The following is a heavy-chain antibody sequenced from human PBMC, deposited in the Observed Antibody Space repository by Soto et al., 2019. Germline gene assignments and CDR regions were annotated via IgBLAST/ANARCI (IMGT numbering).Heavy chain of an antibody. J-gene: IGHJ4*01. CDR1: GGAVTNSSYY. CDR2: VYYRGRS. D-gene: IGHD1-20*01. V-gene: IGHV4-39*01. CDR3: VRQRTTAITQAHFDY. Sequence: PSQTRSLTCTVSGGAVTNSSYYCGWIRQSPGKGLAWIGSVYYRGRSYSKSSVKSRGTISVDTSKNQFSLNLNSVTASATAVYFCVRQRTTAITQAHFDYWG.